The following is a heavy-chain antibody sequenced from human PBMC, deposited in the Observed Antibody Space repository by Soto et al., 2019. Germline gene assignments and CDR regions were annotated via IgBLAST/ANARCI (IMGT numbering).Heavy chain of an antibody. CDR2: ISSSSSYI. CDR1: GFTFSSYS. J-gene: IGHJ4*02. D-gene: IGHD2-21*02. V-gene: IGHV3-21*01. Sequence: PGGSLRLSCAASGFTFSSYSMNWVRQAPGKGLEWVSSISSSSSYIYYADSVKGRFTISRDNAKNSLYLQMNSLRAEDTAVYYCARDTQGGPYCGGDCYPDYWGQGTLVTVSS. CDR3: ARDTQGGPYCGGDCYPDY.